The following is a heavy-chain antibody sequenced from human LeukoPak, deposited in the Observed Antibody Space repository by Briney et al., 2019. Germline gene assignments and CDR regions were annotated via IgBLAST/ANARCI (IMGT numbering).Heavy chain of an antibody. D-gene: IGHD5-18*01. V-gene: IGHV3-30-3*01. J-gene: IGHJ6*02. CDR2: ISYDGSNK. Sequence: GGSLRLSCAASGFTFSSYAMHWVRQAPGKGLEWVAVISYDGSNKYYADSVKGRFTISRDNSKNTLYLQMNSLRAEDTAVYYCAREGQLWLSYYCGMDVWGQGTTVTVSS. CDR3: AREGQLWLSYYCGMDV. CDR1: GFTFSSYA.